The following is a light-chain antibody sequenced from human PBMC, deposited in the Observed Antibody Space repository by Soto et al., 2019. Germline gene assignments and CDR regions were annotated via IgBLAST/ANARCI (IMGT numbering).Light chain of an antibody. J-gene: IGKJ5*01. CDR1: QSVSSY. CDR2: DAS. CDR3: QQRST. V-gene: IGKV3-11*01. Sequence: EIVLTQSPATLSLSPGERATLSCRASQSVSSYLAWYQQKPGQAPRLLIYDASNRATGIPARFSGSGSGTAFTLTLSSLEAEDFAVYYCQQRSTFGQGTRLEIK.